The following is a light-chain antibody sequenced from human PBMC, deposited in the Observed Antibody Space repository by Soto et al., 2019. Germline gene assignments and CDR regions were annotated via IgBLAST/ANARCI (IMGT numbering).Light chain of an antibody. CDR2: DAS. CDR1: QSVSSY. Sequence: EIVFTQSPATLSLSPGERATLSCRASQSVSSYLAWYQQKPGQAPRLLIYDASNRATGIPDRFSGSGSGTDFTLTISRLEPEDFAVYFCQQFGNSPWTFGQGTKVDIK. J-gene: IGKJ1*01. V-gene: IGKV3-11*01. CDR3: QQFGNSPWT.